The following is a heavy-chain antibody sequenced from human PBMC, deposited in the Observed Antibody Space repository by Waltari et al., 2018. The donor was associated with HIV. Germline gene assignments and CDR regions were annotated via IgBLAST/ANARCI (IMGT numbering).Heavy chain of an antibody. CDR3: AKESWAHSSGWQFDY. D-gene: IGHD6-19*01. Sequence: QVHLQESGPGLVKASATLSLTCSVSGGSIRGAYWSWIRQPPGKGLEWIGYIYYTGSTNYNPSLKSRITMSLSPSKTQFSLKVNSVTSADTGVYYCAKESWAHSSGWQFDYWGPGILVTVSS. CDR2: IYYTGST. J-gene: IGHJ4*02. CDR1: GGSIRGAY. V-gene: IGHV4-59*01.